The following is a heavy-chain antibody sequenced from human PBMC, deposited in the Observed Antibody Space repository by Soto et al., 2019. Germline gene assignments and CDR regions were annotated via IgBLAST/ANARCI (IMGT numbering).Heavy chain of an antibody. CDR3: ARCLISNHDAFDI. J-gene: IGHJ3*02. V-gene: IGHV4-31*03. CDR2: IYYSGST. CDR1: GGSMSSGGDY. Sequence: PSETMEIGSTVCGGSMSSGGDYGSWIRQHPGKGLEWIGYIYYSGSTYYNPSLKSRVTISVDTSKNQFSLKLSSVTAADTAVYSCARCLISNHDAFDIWGQGTMVTVSS.